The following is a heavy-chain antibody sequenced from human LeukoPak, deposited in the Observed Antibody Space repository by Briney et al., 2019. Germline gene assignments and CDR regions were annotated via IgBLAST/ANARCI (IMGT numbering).Heavy chain of an antibody. J-gene: IGHJ4*02. CDR2: IYFSGDT. D-gene: IGHD1-26*01. CDR1: GGSISTYY. Sequence: EPSETLSLTCTVSGGSISTYYWSWIRQPAGKGLEWLGRIYFSGDTNYNPSLKSRVTISVDTSKNQFSLKLSSVTAADTAVYYCARVRGWELPTFDYWGQGTLVTVSS. V-gene: IGHV4-4*07. CDR3: ARVRGWELPTFDY.